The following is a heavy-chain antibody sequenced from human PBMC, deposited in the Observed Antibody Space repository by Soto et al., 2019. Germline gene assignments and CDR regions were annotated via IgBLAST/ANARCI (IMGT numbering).Heavy chain of an antibody. CDR1: GGSIGSSSYY. V-gene: IGHV4-39*01. CDR3: ARHGYTSGRTYFDY. CDR2: IYDRGST. J-gene: IGHJ4*02. D-gene: IGHD6-19*01. Sequence: PSETLSLTCTVSGGSIGSSSYYWCWIRQPPGKGLEWIGSIYDRGSTYGNPSLKSRLTTALDTSKNQFSLKLTSVTAADTAVYYCARHGYTSGRTYFDYWGQGTLVTVAS.